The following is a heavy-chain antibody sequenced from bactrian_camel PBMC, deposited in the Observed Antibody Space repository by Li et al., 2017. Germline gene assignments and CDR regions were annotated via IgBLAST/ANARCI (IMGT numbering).Heavy chain of an antibody. Sequence: VESGGGSVRPGGSLTLSCTASGDTFNANCLGWFRQAPGKEREGVAAIHTAGSSTYYGVAVKGRFTISQEKSNNTVYLTMNSAKPEDTAMYSCQPTTTCRHPYLLGQGTQVTVS. V-gene: IGHV3S25*01. CDR1: GDTFNANC. J-gene: IGHJ4*01. CDR2: IHTAGSST.